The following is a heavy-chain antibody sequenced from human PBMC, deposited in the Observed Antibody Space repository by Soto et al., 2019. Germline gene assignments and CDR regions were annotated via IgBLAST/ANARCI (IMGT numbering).Heavy chain of an antibody. J-gene: IGHJ4*02. V-gene: IGHV5-10-1*01. D-gene: IGHD6-19*01. CDR2: IDPSDSYI. Sequence: PGESLKISCKTSGFTFSGHWISWVRQVPGKGLQWMGNIDPSDSYINYNPAFRGHVTFSVDKSSSTAYLHWRSLGPSDTAIYYCARHGAAIWLGYWGQGTLVTV. CDR3: ARHGAAIWLGY. CDR1: GFTFSGHW.